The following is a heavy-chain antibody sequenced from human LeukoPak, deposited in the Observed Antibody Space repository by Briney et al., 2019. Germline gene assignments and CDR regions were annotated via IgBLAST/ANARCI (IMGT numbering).Heavy chain of an antibody. J-gene: IGHJ5*02. V-gene: IGHV4-59*01. D-gene: IGHD1-26*01. CDR3: ARSKWELLQWFDP. CDR2: IYYSGST. Sequence: SETLSLTCTVSGGSISSYYWSWIRQPPGKGLEWIGYIYYSGSTNYNPSLKNRVTISVDTSKNQFSLKLSSVTAADTAVYYCARSKWELLQWFDPWGQGTLVTVSS. CDR1: GGSISSYY.